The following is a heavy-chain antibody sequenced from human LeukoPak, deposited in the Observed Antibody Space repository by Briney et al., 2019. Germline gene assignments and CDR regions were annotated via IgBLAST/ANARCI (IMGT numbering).Heavy chain of an antibody. CDR1: GFSFSTYW. CDR2: INPDGRTT. J-gene: IGHJ4*02. CDR3: ARGDGNFWGLAF. Sequence: GGSLRLSCAASGFSFSTYWMHWVRQDEGKGLMWVSRINPDGRTTDYADSGKGRFSISRDNARRTLYLEMNSLRAEDTAVYYRARGDGNFWGLAFWGQGTLVTVSS. D-gene: IGHD5-24*01. V-gene: IGHV3-74*01.